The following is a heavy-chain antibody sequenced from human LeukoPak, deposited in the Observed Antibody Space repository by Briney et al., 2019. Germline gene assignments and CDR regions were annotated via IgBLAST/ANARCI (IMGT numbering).Heavy chain of an antibody. J-gene: IGHJ4*02. CDR2: IRPYQGNT. D-gene: IGHD4-17*01. CDR3: ATEGGWRHSDYGVIGH. Sequence: ASVEVCCYASGYTFTNYGITWVRQAPGQGLGWLGWIRPYQGNTNYAKKLQGRVTTTTETSTRTAYMELRSMSSDDTAVYYCATEGGWRHSDYGVIGHGGQGTLVTVSS. V-gene: IGHV1-18*01. CDR1: GYTFTNYG.